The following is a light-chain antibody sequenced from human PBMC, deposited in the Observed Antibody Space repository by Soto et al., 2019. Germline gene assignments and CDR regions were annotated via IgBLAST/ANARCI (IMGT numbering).Light chain of an antibody. V-gene: IGLV2-11*01. CDR3: YSYGGYSWV. Sequence: QSALTQPRSVSGSPGQSVTISCTGTSSDVGGYDYVSWFQHHPGKVPKLMIYDVTKRPSGVPDRFSASKSGNTASLTISGLQAEDEADYYCYSYGGYSWVFGGGTKLTVL. CDR1: SSDVGGYDY. J-gene: IGLJ3*02. CDR2: DVT.